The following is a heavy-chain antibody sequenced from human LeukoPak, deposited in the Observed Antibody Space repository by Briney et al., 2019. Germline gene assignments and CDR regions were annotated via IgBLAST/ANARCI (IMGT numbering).Heavy chain of an antibody. D-gene: IGHD3-10*01. J-gene: IGHJ6*02. V-gene: IGHV3-7*01. CDR2: IKQDGSEK. CDR3: ARDGAGSGGYYYGMDV. CDR1: GFTFRSYW. Sequence: HTGGSLRLSCEASGFTFRSYWMNWARQAPGKALEWVANIKQDGSEKYYVDSVKGRFTISRDNAKNSLYLQMNSLRAEDTAVYHCARDGAGSGGYYYGMDVWGQGTTVTVSS.